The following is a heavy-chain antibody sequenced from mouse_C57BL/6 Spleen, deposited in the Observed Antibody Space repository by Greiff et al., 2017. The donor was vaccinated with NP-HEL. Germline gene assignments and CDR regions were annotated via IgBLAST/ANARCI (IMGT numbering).Heavy chain of an antibody. V-gene: IGHV14-4*01. CDR3: TTDSSGYP. Sequence: EVQLQQSGAELVRPGASVKLSCTASGFNIKDDYMHWVKQRPEQGLEWIGWIDPENGDTEYASKFQGEATITADTSSNTAYLQLSSLTSEDTAVYYCTTDSSGYPWGQGTTLTVSS. J-gene: IGHJ2*01. D-gene: IGHD3-2*02. CDR2: IDPENGDT. CDR1: GFNIKDDY.